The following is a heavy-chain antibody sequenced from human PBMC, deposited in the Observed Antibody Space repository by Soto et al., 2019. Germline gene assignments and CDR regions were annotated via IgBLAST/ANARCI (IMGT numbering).Heavy chain of an antibody. CDR3: ASHSQILAIDY. V-gene: IGHV3-73*02. D-gene: IGHD3-3*02. CDR1: GFTFSASA. J-gene: IGHJ4*02. CDR2: VRRKADNYAT. Sequence: EVQLVESGGGLVQPGGSLKLSCAASGFTFSASAVHWVRQGFGKGLEWVGRVRRKADNYATAYTASMKGRFTISRDESKNTAYLQMNSLNIEDTAVYYCASHSQILAIDYWGQGILVTVSS.